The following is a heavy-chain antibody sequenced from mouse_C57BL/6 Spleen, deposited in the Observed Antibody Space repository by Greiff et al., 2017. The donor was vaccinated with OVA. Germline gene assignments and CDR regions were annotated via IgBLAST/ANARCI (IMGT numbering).Heavy chain of an antibody. CDR2: INPSNGGT. CDR3: ARYYSSSSFDY. J-gene: IGHJ2*01. CDR1: GYTFTSYW. D-gene: IGHD1-1*01. V-gene: IGHV1-53*01. Sequence: QVQLQQPGTELVKPGASVKLSCKASGYTFTSYWMHWVKQRPGHGLEWIGNINPSNGGTNYNEKFKRKATLTVDKSSSTAYMQLSSLTSEDSAVYYCARYYSSSSFDYWGQGTTLTVSS.